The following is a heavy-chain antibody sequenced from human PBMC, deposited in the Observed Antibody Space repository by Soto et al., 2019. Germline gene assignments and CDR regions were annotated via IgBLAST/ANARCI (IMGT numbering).Heavy chain of an antibody. CDR1: GFTFSGYA. J-gene: IGHJ6*02. D-gene: IGHD2-2*01. CDR2: ISGSGGST. CDR3: AKDKPLTDIVVVPAATYGMDV. V-gene: IGHV3-23*01. Sequence: GGSLRLSCAASGFTFSGYAMSWVRQAPGKGLEWVSAISGSGGSTYYADSVKGRFTISRDNSKNTLYLQMNSLRAEDTAVYYCAKDKPLTDIVVVPAATYGMDVWGQGTTVTVSS.